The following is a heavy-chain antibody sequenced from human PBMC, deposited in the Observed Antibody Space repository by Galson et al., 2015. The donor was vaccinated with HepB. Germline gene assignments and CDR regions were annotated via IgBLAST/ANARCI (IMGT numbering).Heavy chain of an antibody. CDR1: GGTFNRFT. CDR3: ASATGAAEDAFDV. J-gene: IGHJ3*01. Sequence: SVKVSCKASGGTFNRFTISWVRQAPGQGLEWMGRMIPILHITNYAQRYQGRVAIIADTFTSTTYMELNSLTFEDTAVYYCASATGAAEDAFDVWGQGTKVIVSA. CDR2: MIPILHIT. V-gene: IGHV1-69*02. D-gene: IGHD7-27*01.